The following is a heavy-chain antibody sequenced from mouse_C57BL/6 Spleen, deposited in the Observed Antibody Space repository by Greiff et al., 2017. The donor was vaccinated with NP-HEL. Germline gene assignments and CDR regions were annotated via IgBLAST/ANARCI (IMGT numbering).Heavy chain of an antibody. CDR1: GYTFTSYW. Sequence: VQLQQPGAELVKPGASVKLSCKASGYTFTSYWMHWVKQRPGRGLEWIGRIDPNRGGTKYNEKFKSKATLTVDKPSSTAYMQLSSLTSEDSAVYYCALYSNHLYYAMDYWGQGTSVTVSS. CDR2: IDPNRGGT. D-gene: IGHD2-5*01. J-gene: IGHJ4*01. V-gene: IGHV1-72*01. CDR3: ALYSNHLYYAMDY.